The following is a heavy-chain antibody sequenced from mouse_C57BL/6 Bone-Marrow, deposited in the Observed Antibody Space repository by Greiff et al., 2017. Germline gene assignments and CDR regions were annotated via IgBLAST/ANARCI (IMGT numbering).Heavy chain of an antibody. V-gene: IGHV1-55*01. D-gene: IGHD1-1*01. CDR1: GYTFTSYW. CDR2: IYPGSGST. Sequence: QVQLQQPGAELVKPGASVKMSCKASGYTFTSYWITWVKQRPGQGLEWIGDIYPGSGSTNYNEKFKSKATLTVDTSSSTAYMQLSSLTSEYSAVYYCARETITTVVPFAYWGQGTLVTVSA. CDR3: ARETITTVVPFAY. J-gene: IGHJ3*01.